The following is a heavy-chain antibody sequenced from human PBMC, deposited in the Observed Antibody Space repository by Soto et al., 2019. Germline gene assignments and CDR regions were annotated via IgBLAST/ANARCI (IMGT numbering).Heavy chain of an antibody. Sequence: EVQLLESGGGLVQPGGSLRLSCAASGFTFSSYAMSWVRQAPGKGLEWVSAISGSGGSTYYADSVKGRFTISRDNSKNPLYLQMNSLRAEDTAVYYCAKAIPSPLDITGTTPFDYWGQGTLVTVSS. V-gene: IGHV3-23*01. CDR3: AKAIPSPLDITGTTPFDY. CDR1: GFTFSSYA. D-gene: IGHD1-7*01. CDR2: ISGSGGST. J-gene: IGHJ4*02.